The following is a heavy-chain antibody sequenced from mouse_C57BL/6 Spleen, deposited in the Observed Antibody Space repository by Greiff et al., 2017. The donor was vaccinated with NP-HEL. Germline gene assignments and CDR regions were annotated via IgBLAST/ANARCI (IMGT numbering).Heavy chain of an antibody. CDR2: IDPANGNT. CDR3: ASANWDVGGFAY. J-gene: IGHJ3*01. D-gene: IGHD4-1*01. Sequence: VQLKESVAELVRPGASVKLSCTASGFNIKNTYMHWVKQRPEQGLEWIGRIDPANGNTKYAPKFQGKATITADTSSNTAYLQLSSLTSEDTAIYYCASANWDVGGFAYWGQGTLVTVSA. V-gene: IGHV14-3*01. CDR1: GFNIKNTY.